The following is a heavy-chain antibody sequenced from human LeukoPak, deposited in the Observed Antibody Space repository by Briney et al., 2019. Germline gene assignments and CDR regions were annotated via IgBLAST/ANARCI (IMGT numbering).Heavy chain of an antibody. V-gene: IGHV1-46*01. CDR2: INPSGGST. J-gene: IGHJ3*02. Sequence: ASVKVSCKASGYTFTSYYMHWVRQAPGQGLEWMGIINPSGGSTSYAQKFQGRVTMTRDTSTSTVYMELSSLRSEDTAVYYCAREYGDYEGVSSAFDIWGQRTMVTVSS. CDR1: GYTFTSYY. D-gene: IGHD4-17*01. CDR3: AREYGDYEGVSSAFDI.